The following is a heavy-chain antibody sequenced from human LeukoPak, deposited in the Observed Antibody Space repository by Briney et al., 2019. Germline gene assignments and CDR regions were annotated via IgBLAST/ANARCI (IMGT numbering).Heavy chain of an antibody. CDR1: GYTFTGHY. D-gene: IGHD6-6*01. J-gene: IGHJ4*02. CDR2: INPKSGGT. Sequence: ASVKVSCKASGYTFTGHYMHWVRQAPGQGLEWMGWINPKSGGTNYAQKFQGRVTMTRDTSISTAYMELSRLRSDDTAVYYCARGIAVRRSDYWGQGTLVTVSS. CDR3: ARGIAVRRSDY. V-gene: IGHV1-2*02.